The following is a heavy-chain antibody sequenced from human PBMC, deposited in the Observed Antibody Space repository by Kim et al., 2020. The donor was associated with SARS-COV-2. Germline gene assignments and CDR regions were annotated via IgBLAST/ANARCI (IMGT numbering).Heavy chain of an antibody. Sequence: SVKVSCKASGGTFSSYAISWVRQAPGQGLEWMGGIIPIFGTANYAQKFQGRVTITADESTSTAYMELSSLRSEDTAVYYCARDGYDSSGYQNYYYYGMDVWGQGTTVTVSS. D-gene: IGHD3-22*01. CDR1: GGTFSSYA. CDR3: ARDGYDSSGYQNYYYYGMDV. V-gene: IGHV1-69*13. J-gene: IGHJ6*02. CDR2: IIPIFGTA.